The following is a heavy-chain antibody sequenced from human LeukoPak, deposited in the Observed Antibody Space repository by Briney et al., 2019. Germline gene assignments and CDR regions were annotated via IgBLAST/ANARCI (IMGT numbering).Heavy chain of an antibody. J-gene: IGHJ5*02. V-gene: IGHV3-30*04. CDR3: ARAQLGFDP. CDR1: GFTFSNYA. D-gene: IGHD1-1*01. Sequence: PGGSLRLSCAVSGFTFSNYAMHWVRQAPGKGLEWVAFISYDGSNKYYADSVKGRFTISRDNSKNTLYLQMNSLRADDTAVYYCARAQLGFDPWGQGTLVTVSS. CDR2: ISYDGSNK.